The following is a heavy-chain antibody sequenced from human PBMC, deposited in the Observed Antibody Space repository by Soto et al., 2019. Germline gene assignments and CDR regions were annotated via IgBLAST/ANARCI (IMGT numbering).Heavy chain of an antibody. D-gene: IGHD6-13*01. CDR1: GCSISSGDYY. CDR3: AREEQQLFTLRYGMDV. Sequence: QVQLQESGPGRVKPSQTLSLTCSVSGCSISSGDYYWSWIRQRPGKGLEWIGYIYYSGSTYYNPSLGRRVTLSVDTAKSQFTLKLSSVTAADTGRYYCAREEQQLFTLRYGMDVRGHGTTFTVSS. V-gene: IGHV4-30-4*01. CDR2: IYYSGST. J-gene: IGHJ6*02.